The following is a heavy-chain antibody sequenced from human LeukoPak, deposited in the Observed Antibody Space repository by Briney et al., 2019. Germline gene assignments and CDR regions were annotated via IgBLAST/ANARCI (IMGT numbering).Heavy chain of an antibody. CDR1: GGSISSSSYY. Sequence: SETLSLTCTVSGGSISSSSYYWGWIRQPPGKGLEWIVSIYYSGSTYYNPSLKSRVTISVDTSKNQFSLKLSSVTAADTALYYCARYSSTLMPGAFVIWGQGTMVTVSS. V-gene: IGHV4-39*01. J-gene: IGHJ3*02. CDR2: IYYSGST. CDR3: ARYSSTLMPGAFVI. D-gene: IGHD6-13*01.